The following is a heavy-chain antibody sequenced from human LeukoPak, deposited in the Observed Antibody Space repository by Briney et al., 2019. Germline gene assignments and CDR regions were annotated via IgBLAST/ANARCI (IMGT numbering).Heavy chain of an antibody. CDR2: IGAGGTFT. V-gene: IGHV3-23*01. Sequence: GGSLRLSCTASGFTFSSYAMSWVRQAPGKGLEWVSGIGAGGTFTYYADSVKGRFTISRDNSRNTLYLQMNSLRADDTAVYYCVKGLSGSSGWYYFDYWGQGTLVTVSS. D-gene: IGHD6-19*01. CDR3: VKGLSGSSGWYYFDY. J-gene: IGHJ4*02. CDR1: GFTFSSYA.